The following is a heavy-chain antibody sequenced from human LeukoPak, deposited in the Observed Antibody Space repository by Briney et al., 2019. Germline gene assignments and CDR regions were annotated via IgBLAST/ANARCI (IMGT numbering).Heavy chain of an antibody. CDR3: ARVSRGRYLFDI. CDR1: GASISRSSYF. V-gene: IGHV4-39*07. J-gene: IGHJ3*02. Sequence: SETLSLTCIVSGASISRSSYFWGWIRQPPGKGLEWLGIINYSGSTYYNPSLESRVTISVDTSKDQFSLKLTSVTAADTAVYYCARVSRGRYLFDIWGQGTMVTVSS. D-gene: IGHD3-16*02. CDR2: INYSGST.